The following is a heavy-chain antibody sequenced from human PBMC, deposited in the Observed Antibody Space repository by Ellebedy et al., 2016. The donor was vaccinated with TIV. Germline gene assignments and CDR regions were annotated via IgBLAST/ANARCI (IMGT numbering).Heavy chain of an antibody. CDR3: ARPTTLYGVDH. CDR1: GYMFINHW. D-gene: IGHD1-1*01. Sequence: GESLKISCKGYGYMFINHWIGWVRQMPGKGLEWMGVIYAGDSDTRYSPSFQDQVTISVDKSISTAFLQWSSLKASDTAMYYCARPTTLYGVDHWGQGTLVTVSS. V-gene: IGHV5-51*01. J-gene: IGHJ4*02. CDR2: IYAGDSDT.